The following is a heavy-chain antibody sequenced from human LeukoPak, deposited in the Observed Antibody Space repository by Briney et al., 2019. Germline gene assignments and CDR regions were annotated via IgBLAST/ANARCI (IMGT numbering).Heavy chain of an antibody. CDR3: ARGPILVRGVIMPDSVGGMDV. D-gene: IGHD3-10*01. J-gene: IGHJ6*02. Sequence: GASVKVSCKASGFTFTSYDINWVRQAPGQGLEWMGWMNPNSGNTRYAQKVQGRITMTRDTSISTAYMELSSLRSEDTAVYYCARGPILVRGVIMPDSVGGMDVWGQGTTVTVSS. CDR2: MNPNSGNT. V-gene: IGHV1-8*01. CDR1: GFTFTSYD.